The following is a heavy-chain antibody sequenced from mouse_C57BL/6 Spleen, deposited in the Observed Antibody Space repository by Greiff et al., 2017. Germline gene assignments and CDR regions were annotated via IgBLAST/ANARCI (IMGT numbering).Heavy chain of an antibody. CDR3: ARHDGGYDYDSYFEV. V-gene: IGHV5-6*01. D-gene: IGHD2-4*01. Sequence: EVQGVESGGDLVKPGGSLKLSCAASGFTFSSYGMSWVRQTPDKRLEWVATISSGGSYTYYPDSVKGRFTISRDNAKNTLYLQMSSLKSEDTAMYYCARHDGGYDYDSYFEVWGTGTTVTVSS. CDR2: ISSGGSYT. J-gene: IGHJ1*03. CDR1: GFTFSSYG.